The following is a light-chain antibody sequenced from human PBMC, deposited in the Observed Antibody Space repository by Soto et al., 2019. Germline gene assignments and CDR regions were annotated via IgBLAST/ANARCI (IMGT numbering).Light chain of an antibody. Sequence: EIVMTQSPATLSVSPGERATLSCRASQSVSSTLGWYQQKPGQAPRLLSYGASTRATGIPARFSGSWSGIEFTLTISRLQSEDFAVYYCQQYNIWRLITFGQGTRLEIK. CDR1: QSVSST. CDR3: QQYNIWRLIT. J-gene: IGKJ5*01. CDR2: GAS. V-gene: IGKV3-15*01.